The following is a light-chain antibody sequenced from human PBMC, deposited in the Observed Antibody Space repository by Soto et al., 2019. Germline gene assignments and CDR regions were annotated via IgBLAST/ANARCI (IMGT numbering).Light chain of an antibody. CDR2: GAS. Sequence: EIVMTQSPATLSVSPGERATVSCRASQSVSSNLAWYQQKPGQAPRLLIYGASTSATGIPARFSGSGSGTEFTLTIGSLQSEDFAVYYCQQYNNWPLTFGQGTKLEIK. CDR1: QSVSSN. CDR3: QQYNNWPLT. V-gene: IGKV3-15*01. J-gene: IGKJ2*01.